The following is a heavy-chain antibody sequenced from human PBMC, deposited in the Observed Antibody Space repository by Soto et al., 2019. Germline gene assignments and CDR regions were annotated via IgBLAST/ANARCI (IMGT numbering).Heavy chain of an antibody. CDR3: ARQAGFLEWLSDRYNWFDP. Sequence: GESLKISCNGSGYSFTIYWIGLVLQMPGKGLEWMWIIYPGDSDTRYSPSFQGQVTISADKSISTAYLQWSSLKASDTAMYYCARQAGFLEWLSDRYNWFDPWGQGTLVTVSS. CDR2: IYPGDSDT. D-gene: IGHD3-3*01. V-gene: IGHV5-51*01. J-gene: IGHJ5*02. CDR1: GYSFTIYW.